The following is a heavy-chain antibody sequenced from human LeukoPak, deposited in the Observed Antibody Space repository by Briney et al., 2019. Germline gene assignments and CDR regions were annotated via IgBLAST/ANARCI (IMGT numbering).Heavy chain of an antibody. CDR2: INPNSGGT. D-gene: IGHD1-26*01. J-gene: IGHJ4*02. Sequence: ASVKVSCKASGYTFTGYYMHWVRQAPGQGLEWMGWINPNSGGTNYAQKFQGRVTMTRDTSISTAYMELSRLRSEDTAVYYCARGRFSGEYFDYWGQGTLVTVSS. CDR3: ARGRFSGEYFDY. V-gene: IGHV1-2*02. CDR1: GYTFTGYY.